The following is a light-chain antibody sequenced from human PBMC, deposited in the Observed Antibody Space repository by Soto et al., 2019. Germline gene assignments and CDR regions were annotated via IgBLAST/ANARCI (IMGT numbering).Light chain of an antibody. CDR1: QSVSSSY. J-gene: IGKJ1*01. CDR2: GAS. Sequence: IVLTQSPATLSLSPGERATLSCRAIQSVSSSYLAWYQQKPGQAPRLLIYGASSRATGIPARFSGSGSGTEFTPTISSLQSEDFAVYYCQQYNNWPPRTFGQGTKVDIK. V-gene: IGKV3-15*01. CDR3: QQYNNWPPRT.